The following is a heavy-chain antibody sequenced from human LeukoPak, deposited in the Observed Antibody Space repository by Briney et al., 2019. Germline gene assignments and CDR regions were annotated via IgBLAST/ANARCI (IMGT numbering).Heavy chain of an antibody. D-gene: IGHD5-18*01. Sequence: GRSLRLSCAASGFSFSSYGMHWVRQAPGKGLEWVAVIWYDGTNKYYADSVNGRFTISRDNSKNTLYLQMNSLRAEDTAAYYCARDQRGFSYSKYYFDYWGQGTLVTVSS. CDR1: GFSFSSYG. V-gene: IGHV3-33*01. J-gene: IGHJ4*02. CDR2: IWYDGTNK. CDR3: ARDQRGFSYSKYYFDY.